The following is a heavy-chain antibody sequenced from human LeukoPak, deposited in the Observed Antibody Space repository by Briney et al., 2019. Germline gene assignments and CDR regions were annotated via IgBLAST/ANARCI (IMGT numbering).Heavy chain of an antibody. CDR2: INTNTGNP. V-gene: IGHV7-4-1*02. J-gene: IGHJ5*02. CDR1: GYTFISYA. CDR3: AANGGVAGTDGWFDP. D-gene: IGHD6-19*01. Sequence: GASVKVSCKASGYTFISYAMNWVRQVPGQGLEWMGWINTNTGNPTYAQGFTGRFVFSLDTSVSTAYLQISSLKAEDTAVYYCAANGGVAGTDGWFDPWGQGTLVTVSS.